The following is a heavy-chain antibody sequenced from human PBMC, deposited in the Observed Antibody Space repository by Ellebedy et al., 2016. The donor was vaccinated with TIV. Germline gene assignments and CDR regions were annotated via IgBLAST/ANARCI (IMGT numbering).Heavy chain of an antibody. J-gene: IGHJ4*02. CDR1: GFTFSDYT. Sequence: ESLKISCAASGFTFSDYTMNWVRQAPGKGLEWVSSISSTGAYIYYTDSVKGRFTISRDNAKNSLYLQMNGLRAEDTAVYYCAREEQLVPFDYWGQGTLVTVSS. D-gene: IGHD6-13*01. V-gene: IGHV3-21*01. CDR3: AREEQLVPFDY. CDR2: ISSTGAYI.